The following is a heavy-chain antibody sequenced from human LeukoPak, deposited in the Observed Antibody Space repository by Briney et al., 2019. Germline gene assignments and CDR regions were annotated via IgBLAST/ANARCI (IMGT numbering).Heavy chain of an antibody. CDR3: ARQPKSCTPGVFITGKACWFDS. V-gene: IGHV4-38-2*02. D-gene: IGHD3-10*01. J-gene: IGHJ5*01. Sequence: SETLSLTCIVSGYSISSGYYWGWIRQPPGKGLEWIGSIYHSGSTDYNPSLKSPVTISVDTAKNQFSLNLRSVNAADTAVYFCARQPKSCTPGVFITGKACWFDSWGQGTLVTVSS. CDR1: GYSISSGYY. CDR2: IYHSGST.